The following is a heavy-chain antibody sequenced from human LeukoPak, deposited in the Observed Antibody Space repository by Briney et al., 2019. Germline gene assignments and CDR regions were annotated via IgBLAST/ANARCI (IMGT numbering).Heavy chain of an antibody. CDR1: GASVSSDY. V-gene: IGHV4-59*02. D-gene: IGHD3-10*01. Sequence: SETLSLTCSVSGASVSSDYWNWIRQSPGRGLEWIGYTHYRGDINYSPSLKSRLTMSVDASSKQVSLKLSSVTAADAAVYYCGRNLGSGSDHWGQGTLVTVSS. J-gene: IGHJ4*02. CDR2: THYRGDI. CDR3: GRNLGSGSDH.